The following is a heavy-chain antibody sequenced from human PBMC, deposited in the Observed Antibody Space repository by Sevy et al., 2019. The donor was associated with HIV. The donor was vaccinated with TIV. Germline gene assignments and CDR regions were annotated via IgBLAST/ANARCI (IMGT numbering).Heavy chain of an antibody. CDR2: IYTTGST. V-gene: IGHV4-4*07. D-gene: IGHD2-15*01. J-gene: IGHJ6*02. CDR1: GDSISSYY. Sequence: SETLSLTCTVSGDSISSYYWSWIRQPAGKGLEWIGRIYTTGSTNYNPSLNSRVTMSVDTSKNQFYLKLTSVTAADTAVYYCARGHGDYCSAVSCYPDDGMDVWGQGTTVTVSS. CDR3: ARGHGDYCSAVSCYPDDGMDV.